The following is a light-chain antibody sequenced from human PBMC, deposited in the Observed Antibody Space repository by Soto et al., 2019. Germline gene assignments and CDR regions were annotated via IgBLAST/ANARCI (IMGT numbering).Light chain of an antibody. J-gene: IGKJ3*01. V-gene: IGKV1-39*01. CDR1: QSISSY. CDR3: QQSYSTPFP. CDR2: AAA. Sequence: DIQMTQSPSSLSASVGDRVTITCRASQSISSYLNWYQQKPGKAPKLLIYAAASLQSGVPSRFSGSGSGTDFTLTISNLQPEDFATYCGQQSYSTPFPFGPGTKGQIK.